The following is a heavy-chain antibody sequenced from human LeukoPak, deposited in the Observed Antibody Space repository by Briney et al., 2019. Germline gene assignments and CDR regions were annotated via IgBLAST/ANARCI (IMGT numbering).Heavy chain of an antibody. CDR2: IKQDGSER. D-gene: IGHD5-18*01. Sequence: GGSLRLSCAASGFTFSSFWMNWARQAPGKGLEWVANIKQDGSERNYVDSVKGRSTISRDNAKNSLFLQMNSLRVEDTAVYYCARGGTRGYSPVDYWGQGILVTVSS. CDR3: ARGGTRGYSPVDY. V-gene: IGHV3-7*03. CDR1: GFTFSSFW. J-gene: IGHJ4*02.